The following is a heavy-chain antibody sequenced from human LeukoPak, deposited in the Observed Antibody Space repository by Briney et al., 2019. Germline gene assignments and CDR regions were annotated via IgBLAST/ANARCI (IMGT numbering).Heavy chain of an antibody. D-gene: IGHD3-22*01. CDR3: ARESRDYYDSSGYYYFDY. CDR2: ISAYNGNT. J-gene: IGHJ4*02. CDR1: GYTFTGYY. V-gene: IGHV1-18*04. Sequence: ASVKVSCKASGYTFTGYYMHWVRQAPGQGLEWMGWISAYNGNTNYAQKLQGRVTMTTDTSTSTAYMELRSLRSDDTAVYYCARESRDYYDSSGYYYFDYWGQGTLVTVSS.